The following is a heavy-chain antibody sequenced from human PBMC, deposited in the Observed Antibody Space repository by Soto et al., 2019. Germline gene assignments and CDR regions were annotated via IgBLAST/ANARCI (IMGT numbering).Heavy chain of an antibody. V-gene: IGHV3-23*01. CDR1: GFTFSSYA. J-gene: IGHJ6*03. CDR3: AKGRYCTNGVCYFYYYYMDV. Sequence: PGGSLRLSCAASGFTFSSYAMSWVRQAPGQGLEWVSAISGSGGSTYYADSVKGRFTISRDNSKNTLYLQMNSLRAEDTAVYYCAKGRYCTNGVCYFYYYYMDVWGKGTTVTVSS. D-gene: IGHD2-8*01. CDR2: ISGSGGST.